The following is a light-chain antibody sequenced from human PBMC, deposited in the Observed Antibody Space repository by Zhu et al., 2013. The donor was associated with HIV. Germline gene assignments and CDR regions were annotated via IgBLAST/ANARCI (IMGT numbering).Light chain of an antibody. Sequence: QSALTQPASVSGSPGQSITISCTGSSSDVGGYNYVSWYQQHPGKAPKLMIYEVSSRPSGVSNRFSGSKSGNTASLTISGLQAEDEADYYCSSYTSSNTHVFGTGTKVTVL. V-gene: IGLV2-14*01. CDR1: SSDVGGYNY. CDR2: EVS. J-gene: IGLJ1*01. CDR3: SSYTSSNTHV.